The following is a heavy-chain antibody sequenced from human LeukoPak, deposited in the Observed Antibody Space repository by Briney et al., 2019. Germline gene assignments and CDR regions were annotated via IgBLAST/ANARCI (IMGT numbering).Heavy chain of an antibody. D-gene: IGHD1-26*01. V-gene: IGHV5-10-1*01. CDR2: IDPSDSYT. J-gene: IGHJ4*02. Sequence: GESLKISCKGSGYSFSNYWISWVRQMPGKGLEWMGRIDPSDSYTNYSPSFQGHVTISADKSISTAYLQWNSLKASYTAIYYCARQEYSGSYYVYWGQGTLVTVSS. CDR1: GYSFSNYW. CDR3: ARQEYSGSYYVY.